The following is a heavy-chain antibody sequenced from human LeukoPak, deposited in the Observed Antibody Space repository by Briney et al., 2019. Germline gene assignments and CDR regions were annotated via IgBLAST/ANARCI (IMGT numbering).Heavy chain of an antibody. J-gene: IGHJ4*02. V-gene: IGHV1-69*04. CDR2: ILGIA. CDR3: ARDRGYSYGLTGNFDY. Sequence: ILGIAHYAQKFQGRVTITAHKSTSTAYMELSSLRSEDTAVYYCARDRGYSYGLTGNFDYWGQGTLVTVSS. D-gene: IGHD5-18*01.